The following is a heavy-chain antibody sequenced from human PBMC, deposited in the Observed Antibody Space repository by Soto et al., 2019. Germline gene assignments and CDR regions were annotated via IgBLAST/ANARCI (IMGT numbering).Heavy chain of an antibody. CDR2: ISYDGSNK. V-gene: IGHV3-30-3*01. Sequence: GGSPRLSCAASAFTFSNYGFRWVRQAPGKGLDWVATISYDGSNKYYADPVKGRFTISRDTSKSTLYLQMHSLRTEDTAIYYCAREYSYGMDVWGQGTRVTVSS. CDR3: AREYSYGMDV. CDR1: AFTFSNYG. J-gene: IGHJ6*02. D-gene: IGHD2-15*01.